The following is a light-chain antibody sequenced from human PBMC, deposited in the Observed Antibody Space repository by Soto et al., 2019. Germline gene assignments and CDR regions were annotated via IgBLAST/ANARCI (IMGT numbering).Light chain of an antibody. Sequence: EIGLTQSPATLSLSPGERATLSCRASQSVSSYLAWYQQKPGQAPRLLIYDASNRATRIPARFSGSGSGTDITLTISSLEPEDFALYYCQQRSNWPIPFGQGTRLAI. CDR1: QSVSSY. J-gene: IGKJ5*01. CDR2: DAS. V-gene: IGKV3-11*01. CDR3: QQRSNWPIP.